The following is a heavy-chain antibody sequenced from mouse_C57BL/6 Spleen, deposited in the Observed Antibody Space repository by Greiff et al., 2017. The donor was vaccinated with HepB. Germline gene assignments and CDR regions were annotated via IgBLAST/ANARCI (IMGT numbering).Heavy chain of an antibody. D-gene: IGHD1-2*01. Sequence: EVQLQQSGPELVKPGASVKMSCKASGYTFTDYNMHWVKQSHGKSLEWIGYINPNNGGTSYNQKFKGKATLTVNKSSSTAYMDLRSLTSEDSAVYYCARGYRRGWYAMDYWGQGTSVTVSS. CDR1: GYTFTDYN. CDR3: ARGYRRGWYAMDY. J-gene: IGHJ4*01. CDR2: INPNNGGT. V-gene: IGHV1-22*01.